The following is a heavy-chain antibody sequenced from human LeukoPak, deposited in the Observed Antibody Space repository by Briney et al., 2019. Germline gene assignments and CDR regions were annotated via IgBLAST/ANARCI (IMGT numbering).Heavy chain of an antibody. CDR2: INHSGST. D-gene: IGHD6-13*01. CDR3: ARRGGSSWYAGRRNWFDP. V-gene: IGHV4-34*01. J-gene: IGHJ5*02. CDR1: GGSFSGYY. Sequence: SETLSLTCAVYGGSFSGYYWSWIRQPPGKGLEWIGEINHSGSTNYNPSLKSRVTISVDTSKNQFSLKLSSVTAADTAVYYCARRGGSSWYAGRRNWFDPWGQATLVTVSS.